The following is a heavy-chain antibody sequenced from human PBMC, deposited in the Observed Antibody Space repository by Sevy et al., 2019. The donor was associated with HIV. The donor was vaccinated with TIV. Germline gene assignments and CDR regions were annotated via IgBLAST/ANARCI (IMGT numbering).Heavy chain of an antibody. V-gene: IGHV1-2*02. CDR2: INPNSGGT. CDR1: GYTFTGYY. J-gene: IGHJ4*02. D-gene: IGHD3-22*01. Sequence: ASVKVSCKASGYTFTGYYMHWVRQAPGQGLEWMGWINPNSGGTNYAQKFQGRVTMTRDTSISTAYMELSRLRSDDTAVYYCARDLGYYDSSGYYAFRFNDFDYWGQGTLVTVSS. CDR3: ARDLGYYDSSGYYAFRFNDFDY.